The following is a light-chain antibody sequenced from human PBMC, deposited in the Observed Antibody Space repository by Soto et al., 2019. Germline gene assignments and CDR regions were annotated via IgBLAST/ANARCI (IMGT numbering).Light chain of an antibody. V-gene: IGKV1-5*03. Sequence: DIQMTQFPSTLSASVGDRVTITCRASQRIRSWLAWDQQKPGKAPNLLIYKASSLPSGVPSRFSGSGYGTEFTLTISSLQPDDIAAYYCQQYDSYSTFGGGNKVQIK. J-gene: IGKJ4*01. CDR1: QRIRSW. CDR3: QQYDSYST. CDR2: KAS.